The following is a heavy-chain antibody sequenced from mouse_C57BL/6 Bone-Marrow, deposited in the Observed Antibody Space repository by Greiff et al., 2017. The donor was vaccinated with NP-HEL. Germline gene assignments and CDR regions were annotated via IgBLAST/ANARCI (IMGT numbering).Heavy chain of an antibody. J-gene: IGHJ4*01. CDR1: GFTFSSYG. D-gene: IGHD4-1*01. Sequence: EVQLVESGGDLVKPGGSLKLSCAASGFTFSSYGMSWVRQTPDKRLEWVATISSGGSYTYYPDSVKGRFTISRDNAKNTLYLQMSSLKSEDTAMYYCARHAVNWDEDAMDYWGQGTSVTVSS. CDR2: ISSGGSYT. CDR3: ARHAVNWDEDAMDY. V-gene: IGHV5-6*01.